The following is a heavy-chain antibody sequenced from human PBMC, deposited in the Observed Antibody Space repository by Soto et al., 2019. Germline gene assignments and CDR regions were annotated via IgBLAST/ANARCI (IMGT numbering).Heavy chain of an antibody. CDR3: ARGPEYSSSSVGY. V-gene: IGHV3-30-3*01. Sequence: PGGSLRLSCAASGFTFSSYAMHWVRQAPGKGLEWVAVISYDGSNKYYADSVKGRFTISRDNSKNTLYLQMNSLRAEDTAVYYCARGPEYSSSSVGYCGEGTLVTVSS. J-gene: IGHJ4*02. D-gene: IGHD6-6*01. CDR2: ISYDGSNK. CDR1: GFTFSSYA.